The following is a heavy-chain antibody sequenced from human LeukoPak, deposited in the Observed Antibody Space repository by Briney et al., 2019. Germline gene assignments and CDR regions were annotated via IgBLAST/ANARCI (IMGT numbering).Heavy chain of an antibody. D-gene: IGHD6-19*01. J-gene: IGHJ4*02. V-gene: IGHV4-39*01. CDR2: IYDSGST. CDR3: ARIAVAEDYYFDY. CDR1: GGSISSNSYY. Sequence: SETLSLTCTVSGGSISSNSYYWGWIRQPPGKGLEWIGSIYDSGSTYYNPSLKSQVTISVDTSKNQFSLKLRSVTAADTAVYYCARIAVAEDYYFDYWGQGTLVTVSS.